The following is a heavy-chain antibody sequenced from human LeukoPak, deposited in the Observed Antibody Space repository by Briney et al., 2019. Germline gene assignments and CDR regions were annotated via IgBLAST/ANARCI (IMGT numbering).Heavy chain of an antibody. CDR1: GGSISSSSYY. CDR3: ARQHSPGYYDSSGYFSY. J-gene: IGHJ4*02. V-gene: IGHV4-39*01. Sequence: SETLSLTCTVSGGSISSSSYYWGWIRQPPGKGLEWIGSIYYSGSTYYNPSLKSRVTISVDTSKNQFSLKLSSVTAADTAVYYCARQHSPGYYDSSGYFSYWGQGTLVTVSS. D-gene: IGHD3-22*01. CDR2: IYYSGST.